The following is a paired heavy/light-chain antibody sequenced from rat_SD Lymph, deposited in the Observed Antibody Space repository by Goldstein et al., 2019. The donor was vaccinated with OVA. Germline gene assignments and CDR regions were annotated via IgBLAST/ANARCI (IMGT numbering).Light chain of an antibody. CDR2: ATN. CDR3: QQCDDYPYT. J-gene: IGKJ2-3*01. CDR1: EDIKNG. Sequence: DIQMTQSPASLSVSLGETVTIECRASEDIKNGLVWYQQKPGKSPQLLIYATNRLHSGVPSRFSGSGSGTQYSLKINSLQSEDVASYFCQQCDDYPYTFGAGTKLELK. V-gene: IGKV12S34*01.
Heavy chain of an antibody. V-gene: IGHV7-7*01. CDR1: GFTFTDFY. J-gene: IGHJ3*01. CDR2: IRNKANGYTT. Sequence: EVKLLESGGGLVQPGDSMRLSCTASGFTFTDFYMYWIRQPAGKAPEWLGFIRNKANGYTTEYNPSVKGRFTISRDKTQNILYLQMNTLRTEDTATYYCARPLTTTGWFAYWGQGTLVTVSS. D-gene: IGHD1-10*01. CDR3: ARPLTTTGWFAY.